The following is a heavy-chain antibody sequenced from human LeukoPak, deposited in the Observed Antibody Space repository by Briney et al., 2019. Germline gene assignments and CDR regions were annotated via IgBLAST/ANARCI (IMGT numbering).Heavy chain of an antibody. Sequence: ASVKVSCKVSGYTLTELSMHWVRQAPGKGLEWMGGFDPEDGETIYAQKFQGRVTITADKSTSTAYMELSSLRSEDTAVYYCAPLGDFWSPWGQGTLVTVSS. CDR2: FDPEDGET. V-gene: IGHV1-24*01. D-gene: IGHD3-3*01. CDR1: GYTLTELS. CDR3: APLGDFWSP. J-gene: IGHJ4*02.